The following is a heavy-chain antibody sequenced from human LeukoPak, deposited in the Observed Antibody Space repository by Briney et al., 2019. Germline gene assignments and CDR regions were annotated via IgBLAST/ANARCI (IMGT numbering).Heavy chain of an antibody. D-gene: IGHD1-1*01. CDR3: ANLLENY. Sequence: GGSLRLSCAASGFTFSSYSMNWVRQAPGKGLEWVSSISSSSSYIYYADSVKGRFTISRDNAKDSLYLQLNSLRAEDTAIYFCANLLENYWGQGTLVTVSS. J-gene: IGHJ4*02. V-gene: IGHV3-21*01. CDR2: ISSSSSYI. CDR1: GFTFSSYS.